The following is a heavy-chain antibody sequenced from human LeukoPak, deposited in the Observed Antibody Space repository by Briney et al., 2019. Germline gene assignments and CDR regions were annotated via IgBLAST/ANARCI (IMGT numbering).Heavy chain of an antibody. V-gene: IGHV4-31*03. CDR3: ARAEGSYHYGSGSYYNTYGMDV. CDR2: IYYSGST. Sequence: SETLSLTCTVSGGSISSGGYYWSWIRQHPGKGLEWIGYIYYSGSTYYNPSLKSRVTISVDTSKNQFSLKLSSVTAAATAVYYCARAEGSYHYGSGSYYNTYGMDVWGQGTTVTVSS. J-gene: IGHJ6*02. D-gene: IGHD3-10*01. CDR1: GGSISSGGYY.